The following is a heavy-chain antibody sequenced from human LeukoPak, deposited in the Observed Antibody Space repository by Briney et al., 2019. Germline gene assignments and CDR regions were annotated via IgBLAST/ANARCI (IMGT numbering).Heavy chain of an antibody. Sequence: GGSLRLSCAASGFTFSSYGMHWVRQAPGKGLEWVAIISYDGTNEYYADSVKGRFTISRDNSKNTLYLQVNSLRAEDTAVYYCARDIKWLGRYYYYGLDVWGQGTTVTVSS. D-gene: IGHD6-19*01. J-gene: IGHJ6*02. CDR1: GFTFSSYG. CDR3: ARDIKWLGRYYYYGLDV. CDR2: ISYDGTNE. V-gene: IGHV3-30*19.